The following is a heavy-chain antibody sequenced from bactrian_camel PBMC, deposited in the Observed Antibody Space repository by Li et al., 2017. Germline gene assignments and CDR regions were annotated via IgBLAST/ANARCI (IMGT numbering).Heavy chain of an antibody. CDR1: GFVFSDYT. J-gene: IGHJ4*01. Sequence: VQLVESGGSSVQPGGSLRLSCEASGFVFSDYTMTWVRQAPGKERRGIASIGTDGTKTYLESVKGRFTMSRDNAKSMVYLQMNDLKSEDTALYFCATGEGFDCSGAYCSLHYWGQGTQVTVS. CDR3: ATGEGFDCSGAYCSLHY. D-gene: IGHD3*01. V-gene: IGHV3S67*01. CDR2: IGTDGTK.